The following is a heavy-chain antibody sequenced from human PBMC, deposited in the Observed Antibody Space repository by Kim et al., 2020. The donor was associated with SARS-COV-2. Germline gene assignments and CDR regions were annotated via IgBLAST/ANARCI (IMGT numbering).Heavy chain of an antibody. CDR1: GYTFTVYY. Sequence: ASVKVSCKASGYTFTVYYIHWVRQAPGQQGLEWMGRINPNSDDTNYAQKFQGRVTMTRDTSISTAYMDLSRLRSDDTAVYYCAREVRAAAGTYFDNWGQG. CDR3: AREVRAAAGTYFDN. CDR2: INPNSDDT. V-gene: IGHV1-2*06. J-gene: IGHJ4*02. D-gene: IGHD6-13*01.